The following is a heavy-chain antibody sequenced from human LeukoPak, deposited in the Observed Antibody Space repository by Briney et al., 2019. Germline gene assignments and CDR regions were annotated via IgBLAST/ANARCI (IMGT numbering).Heavy chain of an antibody. Sequence: ETLSLTCAVYGGSFSGYYWSWIRQPPGRGLEWIGEINHSGSTNYNPSLKSRVTISVDTSKNQFSLQLNSVTPEDTAVYYCARCYYDSSGYYPWGQGTLVTVSS. V-gene: IGHV4-34*01. CDR3: ARCYYDSSGYYP. J-gene: IGHJ5*02. CDR1: GGSFSGYY. CDR2: INHSGST. D-gene: IGHD3-22*01.